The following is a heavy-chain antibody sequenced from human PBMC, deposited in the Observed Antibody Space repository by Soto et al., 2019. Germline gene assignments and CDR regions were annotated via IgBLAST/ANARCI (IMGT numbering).Heavy chain of an antibody. J-gene: IGHJ4*02. V-gene: IGHV3-15*01. CDR1: GITFINAW. CDR2: IKNKADGGTA. D-gene: IGHD4-17*01. Sequence: EVQLVESGGDLVKPGGCLRLSCAASGITFINAWMSWVRQAPGKGLEWVGRIKNKADGGTADYAAPVRGRFTISRDDSRNTLFLQMNSLETEYTAVYYCTTDPGDYEDFWGQGTLVTVSS. CDR3: TTDPGDYEDF.